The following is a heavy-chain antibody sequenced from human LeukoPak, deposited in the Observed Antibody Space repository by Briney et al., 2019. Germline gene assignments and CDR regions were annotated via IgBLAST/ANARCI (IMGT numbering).Heavy chain of an antibody. D-gene: IGHD6-13*01. CDR2: MNPNSGNT. CDR3: ARKGKRIAAAGTISWFDP. J-gene: IGHJ5*02. CDR1: GYTFTSYD. Sequence: ASVRVSCKASGYTFTSYDINWVRQATGQGLEWMGWMNPNSGNTGYAQKFQGRVTITRNTSISTAYMELSSLRSEDTAVYYCARKGKRIAAAGTISWFDPWGQGTLVTVSS. V-gene: IGHV1-8*03.